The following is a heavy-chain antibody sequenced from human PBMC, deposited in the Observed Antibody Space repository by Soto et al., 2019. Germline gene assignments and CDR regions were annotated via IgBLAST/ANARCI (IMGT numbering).Heavy chain of an antibody. Sequence: SETLSLTCAVYGGSFSGYYWSWIRQPPGKGLEWIGEINHSGSTNYNPSLKSRVTISVDTSKNQFSLKLSSVTAADTAVYYCARARIYFVLSFGTWGQGTLVTVSS. D-gene: IGHD5-12*01. J-gene: IGHJ5*02. CDR3: ARARIYFVLSFGT. CDR2: INHSGST. V-gene: IGHV4-34*01. CDR1: GGSFSGYY.